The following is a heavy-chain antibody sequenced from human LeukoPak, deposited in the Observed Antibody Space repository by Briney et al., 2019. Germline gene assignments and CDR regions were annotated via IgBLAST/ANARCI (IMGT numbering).Heavy chain of an antibody. Sequence: GGSLRLSCAASGFTFSSYAMHWVRQAPGKGLEWVAAISYDGSNKYYADSVKGRFAISRDNSKNTLYLQMNSLRAEDTAVYYCARGRYWNDFWSGYSLRWGQRTLVTVSS. J-gene: IGHJ4*02. CDR1: GFTFSSYA. D-gene: IGHD3-3*01. CDR2: ISYDGSNK. CDR3: ARGRYWNDFWSGYSLR. V-gene: IGHV3-30*09.